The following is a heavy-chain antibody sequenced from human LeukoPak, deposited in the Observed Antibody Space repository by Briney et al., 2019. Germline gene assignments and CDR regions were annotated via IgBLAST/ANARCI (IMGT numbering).Heavy chain of an antibody. D-gene: IGHD3-10*01. V-gene: IGHV3-21*04. J-gene: IGHJ4*02. CDR2: ISSSSSSI. CDR3: ARVTMGYGSGSYPLDY. CDR1: GFTFSTYR. Sequence: GGSLRLSCAASGFTFSTYRMNWVRQAPGKGLEWVSSISSSSSSIYYADSLKGRFTISRDNAKNSLYLQMNSLRAEDTAVYYCARVTMGYGSGSYPLDYWGQGTLVTVSS.